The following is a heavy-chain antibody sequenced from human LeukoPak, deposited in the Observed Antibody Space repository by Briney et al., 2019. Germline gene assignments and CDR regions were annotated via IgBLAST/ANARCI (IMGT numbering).Heavy chain of an antibody. V-gene: IGHV4-30-4*08. CDR2: IYYSGST. Sequence: SETLSLTCTVSGGSISSGDYFWSWIPQPPGKGLEWTVFIYYSGSTYYNPSLKSRVTISVDTSKNQFSLKLSSVTAADTAVYYCARDVKXNXNXGXXWGXXXXXT. CDR3: ARDVKXNXNXGXX. D-gene: IGHD1-7*01. CDR1: GGSISSGDYF. J-gene: IGHJ3*01.